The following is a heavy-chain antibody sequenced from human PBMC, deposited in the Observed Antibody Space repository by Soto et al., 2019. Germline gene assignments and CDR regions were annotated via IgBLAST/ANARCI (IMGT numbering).Heavy chain of an antibody. CDR2: INPNSGGT. D-gene: IGHD2-2*01. Sequence: GAGVKVSCKACVCTFTGYYMHWVRQAPGQGVEGMGWINPNSGGTNYAQKFQGRVTMTRDTSISTAYIELGRLRSDDTAVDYCAYANEEKGGGMDVWGQGTTVTVSS. V-gene: IGHV1-2*02. J-gene: IGHJ6*02. CDR1: VCTFTGYY. CDR3: AYANEEKGGGMDV.